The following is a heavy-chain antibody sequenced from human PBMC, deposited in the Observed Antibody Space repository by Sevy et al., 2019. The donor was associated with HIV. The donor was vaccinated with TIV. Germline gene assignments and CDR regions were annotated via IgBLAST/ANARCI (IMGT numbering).Heavy chain of an antibody. CDR3: AREGPRIAQFDY. CDR2: FYYSGST. CDR1: GDSLSSNDYY. Sequence: SETLSLTCTVSGDSLSSNDYYWAWIRQPPGKGLDWIGSFYYSGSTYYNPSLKSRVTISVDTSKNQFSLKLRSVTAADTAVYYCAREGPRIAQFDYWGQGTLVTVSS. D-gene: IGHD6-13*01. V-gene: IGHV4-39*02. J-gene: IGHJ4*02.